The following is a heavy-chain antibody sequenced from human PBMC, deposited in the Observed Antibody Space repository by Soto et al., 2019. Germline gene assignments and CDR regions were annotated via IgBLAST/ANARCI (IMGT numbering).Heavy chain of an antibody. J-gene: IGHJ4*02. D-gene: IGHD4-17*01. V-gene: IGHV4-39*01. CDR2: IYYSGST. Sequence: SETLSLTCTVSGGSISSSSYYWGWIRQPPGKGLEWIGSIYYSGSTYYNPSLKSRVTISVDTSKNQFSLKLSSVTAADTAVYYCAPLSTVTSDVDYWGQGTLVTVSS. CDR3: APLSTVTSDVDY. CDR1: GGSISSSSYY.